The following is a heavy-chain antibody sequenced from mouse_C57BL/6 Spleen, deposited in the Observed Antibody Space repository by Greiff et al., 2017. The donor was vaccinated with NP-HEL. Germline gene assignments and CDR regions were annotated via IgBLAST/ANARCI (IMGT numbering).Heavy chain of an antibody. J-gene: IGHJ4*01. Sequence: QVQLQQPGAELVKPGASVKLSCKASGYTFTSYWMHWVKQRPGQGLEWIGMIHPNSGSTNYNEKFKSKATLTVDKSSSTAYMQLSSLTSEDSAVYYCARLDATTVVGGYAMDYWGQGTSVTVSS. CDR1: GYTFTSYW. V-gene: IGHV1-64*01. CDR3: ARLDATTVVGGYAMDY. CDR2: IHPNSGST. D-gene: IGHD1-1*01.